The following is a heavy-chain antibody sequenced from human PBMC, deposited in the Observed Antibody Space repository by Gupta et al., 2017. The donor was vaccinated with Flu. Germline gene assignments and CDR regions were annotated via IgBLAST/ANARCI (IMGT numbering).Heavy chain of an antibody. CDR3: AKVMCSDDHEWDY. J-gene: IGHJ4*02. CDR2: ISGSGGDT. CDR1: FSGYT. D-gene: IGHD1-1*01. V-gene: IGHV3-23*01. Sequence: FSGYTMTWVRQAPGKGLEWVSGISGSGGDTYFGYSVKGRFTISRDKLNNTVYLQMARRTAEDTAVYYCAKVMCSDDHEWDYWGQGTLVPVSS.